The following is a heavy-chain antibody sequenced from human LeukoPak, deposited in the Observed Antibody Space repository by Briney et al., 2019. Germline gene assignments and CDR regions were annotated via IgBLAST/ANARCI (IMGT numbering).Heavy chain of an antibody. D-gene: IGHD6-13*01. Sequence: PSETLSLTCTVSGGSISSGDYYWSWIRQPPGKGLEWIGYIYYSGSTYYNPSLKSRVTISVDTSKNQFSLKLSSVTAADTAVYYCAGVAAAGHGQFDYWGQGTLVTVSS. J-gene: IGHJ4*02. CDR3: AGVAAAGHGQFDY. CDR1: GGSISSGDYY. V-gene: IGHV4-30-4*01. CDR2: IYYSGST.